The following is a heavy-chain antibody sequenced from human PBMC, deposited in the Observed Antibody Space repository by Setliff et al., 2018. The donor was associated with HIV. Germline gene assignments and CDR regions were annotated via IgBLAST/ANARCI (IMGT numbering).Heavy chain of an antibody. J-gene: IGHJ5*02. CDR2: INSASGGT. CDR1: GYTFTDNY. V-gene: IGHV1-2*02. D-gene: IGHD1-26*01. CDR3: ARGEGIVGAWKTWLDP. Sequence: ASVKVSCKASGYTFTDNYIHWVRQAPGQGLEWMAWINSASGGTNYAQKFQGRVTMTRDTSISTAYIELSRLRSDDTAMYYCARGEGIVGAWKTWLDPWGQGTLVTVSS.